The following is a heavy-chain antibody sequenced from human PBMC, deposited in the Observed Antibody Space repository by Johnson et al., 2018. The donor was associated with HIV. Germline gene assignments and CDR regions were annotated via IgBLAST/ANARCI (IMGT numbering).Heavy chain of an antibody. V-gene: IGHV3-13*01. CDR1: GFTVSSNY. Sequence: VHLVESGGGLIQPGGSLRLSCAASGFTVSSNYMNWVRQAPGKGLEWVSGIGTAGDTYYPASVKGRFTISRVNAKNSLYLQMTSLRAGDTAVYYCVAATGANGLDIWGQGTKVTVSS. CDR3: VAATGANGLDI. J-gene: IGHJ3*02. CDR2: IGTAGDT. D-gene: IGHD1-26*01.